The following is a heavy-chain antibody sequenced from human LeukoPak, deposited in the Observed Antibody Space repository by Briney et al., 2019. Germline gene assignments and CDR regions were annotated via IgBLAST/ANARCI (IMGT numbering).Heavy chain of an antibody. CDR1: GGSFSGYY. CDR3: ARGAVVVPAAKGFDY. D-gene: IGHD2-2*01. CDR2: INHSGST. V-gene: IGHV4-34*01. J-gene: IGHJ4*02. Sequence: PSETLSLTCAVYGGSFSGYYWSWIRQPPGKGLEWIGEINHSGSTNYNPSLKSRVTVSVDTSKNQFSLKLSSVTAADTAVYYCARGAVVVPAAKGFDYWGQGTLVTVSS.